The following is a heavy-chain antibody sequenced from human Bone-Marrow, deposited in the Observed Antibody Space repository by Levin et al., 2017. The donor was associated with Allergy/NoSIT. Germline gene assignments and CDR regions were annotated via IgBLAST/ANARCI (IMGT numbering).Heavy chain of an antibody. CDR1: GFTFNDYT. Sequence: GESLKISCASSGFTFNDYTMHWVRQAPQRGLEWVSLISWDASTTYYADSVRGRFTISRDNSKNALYLQMNSLTTEDTALYYCAKDLSPRIAVTGNIEYWGQGTLVTVSS. CDR3: AKDLSPRIAVTGNIEY. J-gene: IGHJ4*02. CDR2: ISWDASTT. V-gene: IGHV3-43*01. D-gene: IGHD6-19*01.